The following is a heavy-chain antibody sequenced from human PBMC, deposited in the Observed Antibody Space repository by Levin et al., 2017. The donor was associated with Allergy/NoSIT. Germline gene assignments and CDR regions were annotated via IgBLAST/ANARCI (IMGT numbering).Heavy chain of an antibody. CDR2: IYYSGST. J-gene: IGHJ4*02. Sequence: PSETLSLTCTVSGGSISSYYWSWIRQPPGKGLEWIGYIYYSGSTNYNPSLKSRVTISVDTSKNQFSLKLSSVTAADTAVYYCARHGLGYSSGWKRPVAGPMGTNYFDYWGQGTLVTVSS. D-gene: IGHD6-19*01. CDR3: ARHGLGYSSGWKRPVAGPMGTNYFDY. CDR1: GGSISSYY. V-gene: IGHV4-59*08.